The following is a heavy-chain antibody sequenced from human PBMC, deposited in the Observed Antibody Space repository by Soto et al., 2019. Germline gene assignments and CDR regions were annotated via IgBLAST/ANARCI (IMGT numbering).Heavy chain of an antibody. CDR2: ISSGSNYI. Sequence: DVQLVESGGGLVKPGGSLRLSCTVSGFTFSNYTMDWVRQAPGKGLEWVSSISSGSNYIYYADSVKGRFTISRDNAKNSLYLLMNSLRAEDTAVFYCARGIYCTLDICYTGYYYMDVWGKGTTVTVSS. J-gene: IGHJ6*03. V-gene: IGHV3-21*01. D-gene: IGHD2-2*02. CDR3: ARGIYCTLDICYTGYYYMDV. CDR1: GFTFSNYT.